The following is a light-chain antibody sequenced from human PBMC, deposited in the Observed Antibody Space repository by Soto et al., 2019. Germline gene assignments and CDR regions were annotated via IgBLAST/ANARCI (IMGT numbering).Light chain of an antibody. CDR3: QQYYSSPVMT. J-gene: IGKJ3*01. V-gene: IGKV4-1*01. CDR2: WAS. Sequence: DIVMTQSPDSLAVSLGERATIKCKSSQSVLYRLKNQNYLAWYQQRPGQPPKLLIYWASTRESGVPDRFSGSGSGTDFTLTINSLQAEDVAVYYCQQYYSSPVMTFGPGTRVDIK. CDR1: QSVLYRLKNQNY.